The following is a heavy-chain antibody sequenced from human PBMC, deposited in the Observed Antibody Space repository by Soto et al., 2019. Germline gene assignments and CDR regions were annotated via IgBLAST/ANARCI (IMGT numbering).Heavy chain of an antibody. CDR1: GFTFSDYY. V-gene: IGHV3-11*05. J-gene: IGHJ4*02. CDR3: ARDSVYYGDYELNSFDY. Sequence: QVQLVKSGGGLVKPGGSLRLSCAASGFTFSDYYMNWIRQAPGKGLEWVSSISSSSSYTNYADSVKGRFTISRDNAKNSQYLQMNSLRAEDSAMYYCARDSVYYGDYELNSFDYWGQGTLGTVSS. CDR2: ISSSSSYT. D-gene: IGHD4-17*01.